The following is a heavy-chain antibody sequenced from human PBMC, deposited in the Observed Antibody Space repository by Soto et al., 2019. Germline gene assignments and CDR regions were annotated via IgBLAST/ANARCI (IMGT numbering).Heavy chain of an antibody. D-gene: IGHD3-9*01. CDR3: VHRAPPLDILSGAGSFDI. J-gene: IGHJ3*02. Sequence: QITLKESGPPLVKPTQTLTLTCTFSGFSLSTSGVGVGWIRQPPGKALEWLALIYWDDDERYRPSLKTRLTSTKEPSKTQVVLTMTNMDPVDTATYYCVHRAPPLDILSGAGSFDIWGQGTMVTVSS. V-gene: IGHV2-5*02. CDR1: GFSLSTSGVG. CDR2: IYWDDDE.